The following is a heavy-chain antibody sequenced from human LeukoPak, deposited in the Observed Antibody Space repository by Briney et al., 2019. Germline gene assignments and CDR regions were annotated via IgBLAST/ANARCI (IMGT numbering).Heavy chain of an antibody. J-gene: IGHJ4*02. D-gene: IGHD1-20*01. CDR3: ARVPLYNWIDY. CDR2: INPNSGGT. CDR1: EYTFTSYY. V-gene: IGHV1-2*02. Sequence: ASVKVSCKASEYTFTSYYMHWVRQAPGQGLEWMGWINPNSGGTNYAQKFQGRVTMTRDTSISTAYMELSRLRSDDTAVYYCARVPLYNWIDYWGQGTLVTVSS.